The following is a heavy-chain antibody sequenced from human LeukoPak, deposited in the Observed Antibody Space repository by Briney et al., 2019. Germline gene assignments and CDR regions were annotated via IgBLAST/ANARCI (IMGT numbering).Heavy chain of an antibody. CDR2: ISYDASNK. CDR3: ARDHKEMATIPAPPDY. CDR1: GFTFSRYG. J-gene: IGHJ4*02. V-gene: IGHV3-30*03. D-gene: IGHD5-24*01. Sequence: PGGSLRLSCAASGFTFSRYGMHWVRQTPGKGLEWVAVISYDASNKYYADSVKGRFTISRDNSKNTLYLQMNSLRAEDTAVYYCARDHKEMATIPAPPDYWGQGTLVTVSS.